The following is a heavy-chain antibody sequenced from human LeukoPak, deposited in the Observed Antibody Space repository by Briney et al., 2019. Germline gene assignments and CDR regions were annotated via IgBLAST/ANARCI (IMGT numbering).Heavy chain of an antibody. D-gene: IGHD2-2*01. CDR1: GGTFSRYA. Sequence: GASVKVSCKAPGGTFSRYAISWVRQAPGQGLEWMGGIIPIFGTANYAQKFQGRVKITADESTRTAYMELSSLRSEDTAVYYCARGCSSTSCYADYYYYGMDVWGKGTTVTVSS. J-gene: IGHJ6*04. V-gene: IGHV1-69*01. CDR2: IIPIFGTA. CDR3: ARGCSSTSCYADYYYYGMDV.